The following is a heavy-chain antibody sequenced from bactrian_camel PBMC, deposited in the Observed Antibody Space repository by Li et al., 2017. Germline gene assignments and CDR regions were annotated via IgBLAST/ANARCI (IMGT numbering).Heavy chain of an antibody. CDR2: IHSGGGSTT. V-gene: IGHV3S40*01. J-gene: IGHJ4*01. D-gene: IGHD6*01. CDR1: GFTFTSYD. Sequence: DVQLVESGGGLVQPGGSLTLSCAASGFTFTSYDMMWVRQAPGKGLEWVAAIHSGGGSTTAYADSVRGRFTISRDNAKNAVYLQLDSLKTEDMAMYFCCTAVRLYGAVWYECNYWGQGTQVTVS. CDR3: CTAVRLYGAVWYECNY.